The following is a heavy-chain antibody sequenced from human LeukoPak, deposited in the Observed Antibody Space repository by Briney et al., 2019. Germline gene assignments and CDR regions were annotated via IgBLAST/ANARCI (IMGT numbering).Heavy chain of an antibody. CDR2: ISSSSSYI. D-gene: IGHD4-11*01. J-gene: IGHJ5*02. CDR1: GFTVSSNY. Sequence: RTGGSLRLSCAASGFTVSSNYMSWVRQAPGKGLEWVSSISSSSSYIYYADSVKGRFTISRDNAKNSLYLQMNSLRAEDTAVYYCAREYSNYDFDGATWGQGTLVTVSS. CDR3: AREYSNYDFDGAT. V-gene: IGHV3-21*04.